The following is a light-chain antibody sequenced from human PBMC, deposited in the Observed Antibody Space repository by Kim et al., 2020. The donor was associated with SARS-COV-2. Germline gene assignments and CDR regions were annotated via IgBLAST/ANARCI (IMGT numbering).Light chain of an antibody. CDR3: LQYDNLLPIT. CDR2: DAS. J-gene: IGKJ5*01. CDR1: QDISNY. Sequence: DIQMTQSPSSLSASVGDRVTITCQASQDISNYLNWYQQKPGKAPKLLIYDASNLETGVPSRFSGSGSGTDFTFTISSLQPEDIATYYCLQYDNLLPITFVQETRREIK. V-gene: IGKV1-33*01.